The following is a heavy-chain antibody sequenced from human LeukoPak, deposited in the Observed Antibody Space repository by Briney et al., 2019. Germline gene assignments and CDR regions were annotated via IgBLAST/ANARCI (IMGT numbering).Heavy chain of an antibody. V-gene: IGHV1-8*01. J-gene: IGHJ4*02. Sequence: GASVKVSCEASGYTFTNYDINWVRQAPGQGLEWMGWMNPNTGSADYAERFHNRVTMTGNNSISTVYMELSGLRPEDTAVYFCARSGGFDYPFDYWGPGTLVTVYS. CDR3: ARSGGFDYPFDY. CDR2: MNPNTGSA. D-gene: IGHD5-12*01. CDR1: GYTFTNYD.